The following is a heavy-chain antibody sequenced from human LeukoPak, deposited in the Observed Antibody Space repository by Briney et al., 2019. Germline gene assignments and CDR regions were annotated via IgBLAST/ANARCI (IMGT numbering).Heavy chain of an antibody. CDR3: ARESDRYCFSTSCPNWFDP. CDR1: GGSISSGSYY. CDR2: LYYSGST. J-gene: IGHJ5*02. D-gene: IGHD2-2*01. Sequence: PSETLSLTCTVSGGSISSGSYYWGWIHQPPGKGLEWIGSLYYSGSTYYNPSLKSRVTMSVDTSKNQFSLKLKSVTAADTAGYYCARESDRYCFSTSCPNWFDPWGQGSLVTVSS. V-gene: IGHV4-39*07.